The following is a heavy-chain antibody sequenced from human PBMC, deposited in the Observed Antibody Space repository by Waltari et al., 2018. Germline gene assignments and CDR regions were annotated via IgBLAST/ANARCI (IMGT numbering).Heavy chain of an antibody. Sequence: QVQLVQSGAEVLKPGASVKVACQAYGYHFINYEINCVGQAAGQGLEWMGWVNPNTCATAYAQKFQGRITMTWDTSISTAYMELTNLRSDDTAVLYCARGRDVFANFDYNWFDPWGQGTLVTVSS. CDR2: VNPNTCAT. CDR3: ARGRDVFANFDYNWFDP. J-gene: IGHJ5*02. CDR1: GYHFINYE. V-gene: IGHV1-8*02. D-gene: IGHD2-21*01.